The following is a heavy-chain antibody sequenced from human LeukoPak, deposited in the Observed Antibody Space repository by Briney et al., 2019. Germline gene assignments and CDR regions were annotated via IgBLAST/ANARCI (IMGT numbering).Heavy chain of an antibody. CDR3: ARLSGAPVRHPIYHFDY. CDR1: GYSISSGYY. CDR2: IYHSGST. J-gene: IGHJ4*02. D-gene: IGHD2-2*02. V-gene: IGHV4-38-2*01. Sequence: PSETLSLTCAVSGYSISSGYYWGWIRQSPGKGLEWIGNIYHSGSTYKNPSLKSRVTISLDTSKSQFSLKLSSVTAADTAMYYCARLSGAPVRHPIYHFDYWGQGTLVAVSS.